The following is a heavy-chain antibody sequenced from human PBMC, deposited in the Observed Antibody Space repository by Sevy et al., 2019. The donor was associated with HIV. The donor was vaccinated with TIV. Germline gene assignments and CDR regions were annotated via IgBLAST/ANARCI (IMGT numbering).Heavy chain of an antibody. V-gene: IGHV3-30*04. D-gene: IGHD4-17*01. CDR1: GFTFSSYA. CDR3: ARDGAVTTSHYYYYGMDV. J-gene: IGHJ6*02. Sequence: GGSLRLSCAASGFTFSSYAMHWVRQAPGKGLEWVAVISYDGSNKYYADSMKGRFTISRDNSKNTLYLQMNSLRAEDTAVYYSARDGAVTTSHYYYYGMDVWGQGTTVTVSS. CDR2: ISYDGSNK.